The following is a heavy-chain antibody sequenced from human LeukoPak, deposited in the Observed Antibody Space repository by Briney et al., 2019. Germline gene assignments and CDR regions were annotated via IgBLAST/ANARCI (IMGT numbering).Heavy chain of an antibody. J-gene: IGHJ4*02. CDR1: GGSISSSSYY. CDR3: ARATPPVYGSGSYYRRPRFYFDY. CDR2: IYYSGST. Sequence: SETLSLTCTVSGGSISSSSYYWGWIRQPPGKGLEWIGSIYYSGSTYYNPSLKSRVTISVDTSKNQFSLKLSSVTAADTAVYYCARATPPVYGSGSYYRRPRFYFDYWGQGTLVTVSS. V-gene: IGHV4-39*07. D-gene: IGHD3-10*01.